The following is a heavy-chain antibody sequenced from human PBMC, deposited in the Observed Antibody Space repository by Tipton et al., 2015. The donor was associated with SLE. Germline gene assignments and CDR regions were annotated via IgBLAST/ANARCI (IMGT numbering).Heavy chain of an antibody. V-gene: IGHV3-30*04. D-gene: IGHD3-3*01. CDR1: GFIFSSYA. J-gene: IGHJ6*03. CDR2: ISYDGSNK. CDR3: ARDGVRFLEWQLSRYYYYYMDV. Sequence: SLRLSCAASGFIFSSYAMHWVRQAPGKGLEWVAVISYDGSNKYYADSVKGRFTIPRDNSKNTLYLQMNSLRAEDTAVYYCARDGVRFLEWQLSRYYYYYMDVWGKGTTVTVSS.